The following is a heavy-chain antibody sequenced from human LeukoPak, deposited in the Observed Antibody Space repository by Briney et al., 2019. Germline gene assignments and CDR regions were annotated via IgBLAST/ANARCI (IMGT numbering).Heavy chain of an antibody. V-gene: IGHV1-8*01. D-gene: IGHD3-22*01. J-gene: IGHJ4*02. CDR3: ARDQEDSSGSFDY. CDR1: GYTFTSYD. CDR2: MNPNSGNT. Sequence: GASVKVSCKASGYTFTSYDINWVRQATGQGLEWMGWMNPNSGNTGYAQKFQGRVTMTRNTSISTVYMELSSLRSEDTAVYYCARDQEDSSGSFDYWGQGTLVTVSS.